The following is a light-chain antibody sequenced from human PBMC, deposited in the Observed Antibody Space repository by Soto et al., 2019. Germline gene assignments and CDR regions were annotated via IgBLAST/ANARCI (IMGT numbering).Light chain of an antibody. CDR2: EVS. Sequence: QSVLTQPASVSGSPGQSITISCTGTSSDVGSYNFVSWYQQHPGKAPKLIIYEVSNRPSGISNRFSGSKSDNTASLTISGLQAEDEADYYCSSYTSSTTSVFGIGTKLTVL. CDR3: SSYTSSTTSV. J-gene: IGLJ1*01. V-gene: IGLV2-14*01. CDR1: SSDVGSYNF.